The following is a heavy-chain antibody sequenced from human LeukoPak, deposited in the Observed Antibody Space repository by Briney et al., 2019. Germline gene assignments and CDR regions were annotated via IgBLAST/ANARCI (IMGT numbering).Heavy chain of an antibody. CDR1: GGSISSYY. D-gene: IGHD4-17*01. CDR3: ARSAGFRSALRA. V-gene: IGHV4-4*07. CDR2: IHTSGST. J-gene: IGHJ5*02. Sequence: SETLSLTCTVSGGSISSYYWSWIRQPAGQGLEWIGRIHTSGSTKYNPSLKSRVTMSVDTSTTQFSLKLSSVTAADTAVYYCARSAGFRSALRAWGQGTLVTVSP.